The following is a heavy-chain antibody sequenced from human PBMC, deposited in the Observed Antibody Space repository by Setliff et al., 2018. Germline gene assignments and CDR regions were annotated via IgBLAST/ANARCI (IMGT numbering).Heavy chain of an antibody. CDR3: ARGPSGWSSATSRYYFYMDV. CDR1: GYTFINYG. D-gene: IGHD6-19*01. CDR2: ISGYNGNT. J-gene: IGHJ6*03. V-gene: IGHV1-18*01. Sequence: ASVKVSCKTSGYTFINYGLSWMRQAPGQGLEWMGWISGYNGNTDYAQKFQGKVIITADGSTSTAYMELTSLRSDDAAVYYCARGPSGWSSATSRYYFYMDVWGKGTTVTVSS.